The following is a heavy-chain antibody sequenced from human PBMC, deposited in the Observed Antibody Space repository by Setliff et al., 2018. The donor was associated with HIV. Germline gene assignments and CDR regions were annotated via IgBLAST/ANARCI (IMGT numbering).Heavy chain of an antibody. CDR2: MNPNSCNT. V-gene: IGHV1-8*01. CDR3: ATSVATFDSVDY. CDR1: GYTFSSYG. J-gene: IGHJ4*02. Sequence: GASVKVSCKASGYTFSSYGISWVRQATGQGLEWMGWMNPNSCNTGYAHKFQGRVTMTRNTSISTAYMELSSLRSVDTAVYYCATSVATFDSVDYWGQGTLVTVSS. D-gene: IGHD2-15*01.